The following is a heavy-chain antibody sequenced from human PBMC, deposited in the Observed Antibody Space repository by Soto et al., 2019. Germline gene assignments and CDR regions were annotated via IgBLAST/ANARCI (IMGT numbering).Heavy chain of an antibody. CDR2: ISWDGGST. Sequence: GGSLRLSCAASGFTFDDYTMHWVRQAPGKGLEWVSLISWDGGSTYYADSVKGRFTISRDNSKNSLYLQMNSLRTEDTALYYCAKDIESRRITIFGVVTYGMDVWGQGTTVTVSS. J-gene: IGHJ6*02. CDR1: GFTFDDYT. V-gene: IGHV3-43*01. CDR3: AKDIESRRITIFGVVTYGMDV. D-gene: IGHD3-3*01.